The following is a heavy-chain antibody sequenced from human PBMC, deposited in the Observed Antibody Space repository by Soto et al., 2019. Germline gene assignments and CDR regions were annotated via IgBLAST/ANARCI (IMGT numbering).Heavy chain of an antibody. Sequence: LSLTCTVSGGSISSSSYYWGWIRQPPGKGLEWIGSIYYSGSTYYNPSLKSRATISVDTSKNQFSLKLSSVTAADTAVYYCARHPAGYYDFWSRFDPWGQGTLVTVSS. CDR1: GGSISSSSYY. CDR3: ARHPAGYYDFWSRFDP. CDR2: IYYSGST. V-gene: IGHV4-39*01. D-gene: IGHD3-3*01. J-gene: IGHJ5*02.